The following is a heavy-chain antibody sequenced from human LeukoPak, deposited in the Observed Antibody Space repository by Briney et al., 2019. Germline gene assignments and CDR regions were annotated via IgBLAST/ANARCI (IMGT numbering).Heavy chain of an antibody. V-gene: IGHV1-69*13. J-gene: IGHJ5*02. CDR3: ARVVGATSTNWFDP. CDR1: GYTFTSYH. Sequence: SVKVSCKASGYTFTSYHMHWVRQAPGQGLEWMGGIIPIFGTANYAQKFQGRVTITADESTSTAYMELSSLRSEDTAVYYCARVVGATSTNWFDPWGQGTLVTVSS. CDR2: IIPIFGTA. D-gene: IGHD1-26*01.